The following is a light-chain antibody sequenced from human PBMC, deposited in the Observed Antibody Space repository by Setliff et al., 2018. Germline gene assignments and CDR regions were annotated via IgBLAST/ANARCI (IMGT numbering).Light chain of an antibody. CDR2: EVS. CDR3: MSYTTIRTYV. CDR1: SSDVGAYSH. J-gene: IGLJ1*01. V-gene: IGLV2-14*01. Sequence: QSALAQPASVSGSPGQSITISCAGTSSDVGAYSHVSWYQQYPGKAPKLMISEVSXXXSXVSXXXXXXXSXXTXSXTISGLQAEDEADYYCMSYTTIRTYVFGTGTKVTVL.